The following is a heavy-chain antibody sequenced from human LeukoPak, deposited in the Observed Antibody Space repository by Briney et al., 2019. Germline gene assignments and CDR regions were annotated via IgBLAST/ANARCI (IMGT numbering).Heavy chain of an antibody. CDR1: GYTFTSYG. CDR3: ARTSSTWYGGVGDY. V-gene: IGHV1-18*01. Sequence: VASVKVSCKASGYTFTSYGISWVRQAPGQGLEWMGWISAYNGNTKNAQKFQGRATMTTDTSTSTAYMELRSLRSDDTAVYYCARTSSTWYGGVGDYWGQGTLVTVSS. CDR2: ISAYNGNT. J-gene: IGHJ4*02. D-gene: IGHD6-13*01.